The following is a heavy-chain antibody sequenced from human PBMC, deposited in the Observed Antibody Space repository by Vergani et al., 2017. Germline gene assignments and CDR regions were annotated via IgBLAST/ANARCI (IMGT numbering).Heavy chain of an antibody. J-gene: IGHJ4*02. V-gene: IGHV3-48*01. CDR3: ASDEEYYYDSSGYYLY. CDR2: ISSSSSTI. CDR1: GFTFSSYS. Sequence: EVQLVESGGGLVKPGGSLRLSCAASGFTFSSYSMNWVRQAPGKGLEWVSYISSSSSTIYYADSVKGRFTISRDNAKNSLYLQMNSLRAEDTALYYCASDEEYYYDSSGYYLYWGQGTLVTVSS. D-gene: IGHD3-22*01.